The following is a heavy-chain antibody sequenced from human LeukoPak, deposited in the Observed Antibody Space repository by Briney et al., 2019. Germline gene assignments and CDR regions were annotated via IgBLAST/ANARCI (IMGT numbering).Heavy chain of an antibody. D-gene: IGHD3-3*01. J-gene: IGHJ6*03. V-gene: IGHV3-48*04. CDR1: GFTFSSYA. CDR2: ISSSGSTI. CDR3: ARDGRSGTPVPYYMDV. Sequence: GGSLRPSCAASGFTFSSYAMSWVRQAPGKGLEWVSYISSSGSTIYYADSVKGRFTISRDNAKNSLYLQMDSLRAEDTAVYYCARDGRSGTPVPYYMDVWGKGTTVTISS.